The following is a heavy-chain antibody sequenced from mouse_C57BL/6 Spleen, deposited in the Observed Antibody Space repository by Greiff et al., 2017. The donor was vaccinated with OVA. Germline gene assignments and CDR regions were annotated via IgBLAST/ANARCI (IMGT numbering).Heavy chain of an antibody. CDR2: IDPETGGT. J-gene: IGHJ4*01. Sequence: QVQLQQSGAELVRPGASVTLSCKASGYTFTDYEMHWVQQTPVHGLEWIGAIDPETGGTAYNQQFKGKAILNAAKYSSTAYMELRSLTSVDSAVYYFTRSRGYPYYDAMDYWGQGTSVTVSS. D-gene: IGHD2-2*01. CDR3: TRSRGYPYYDAMDY. CDR1: GYTFTDYE. V-gene: IGHV1-15*01.